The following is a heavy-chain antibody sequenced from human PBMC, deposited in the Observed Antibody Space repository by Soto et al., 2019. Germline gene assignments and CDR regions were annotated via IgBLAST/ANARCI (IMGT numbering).Heavy chain of an antibody. D-gene: IGHD3-3*01. CDR2: IYYSGST. Sequence: NPSETLSLTCTVSGGSISSYYCSWIRQPPGKGLEWIGYIYYSGSTNYNPSLKSRVTISVDTSKNQFSLKLSSVTAADTAVYYCARDSGPGDYDFWSGSYYYYGMDVWGQGTTVTVSS. J-gene: IGHJ6*02. V-gene: IGHV4-59*01. CDR1: GGSISSYY. CDR3: ARDSGPGDYDFWSGSYYYYGMDV.